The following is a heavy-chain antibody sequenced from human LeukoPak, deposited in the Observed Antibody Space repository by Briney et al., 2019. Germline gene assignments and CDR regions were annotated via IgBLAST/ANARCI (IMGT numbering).Heavy chain of an antibody. CDR2: IYTSGST. CDR3: ARDSSSWYPSWFDP. D-gene: IGHD6-13*01. CDR1: GGSISSYY. Sequence: SETLSLTCTVSGGSISSYYWSWIRQPAGKGLEWIGRIYTSGSTNYNPSLKSRVTMSVDTSKNQFSLKLSSVTAADTAVYYCARDSSSWYPSWFDPWGQGTLVTVSS. V-gene: IGHV4-4*07. J-gene: IGHJ5*02.